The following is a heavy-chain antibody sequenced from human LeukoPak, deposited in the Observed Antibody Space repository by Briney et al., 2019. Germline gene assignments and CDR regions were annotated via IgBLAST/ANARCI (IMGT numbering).Heavy chain of an antibody. J-gene: IGHJ4*02. CDR2: INPDGSST. V-gene: IGHV3-74*01. CDR1: GFTFDDYG. CDR3: VRDMGYYDKV. D-gene: IGHD3-22*01. Sequence: GGSLRLSCAASGFTFDDYGMSWVRQAPGKGLVWVSRINPDGSSTDYADSVKGRFTISRDNAKNTLYLQMNSLRAEDAAVYYCVRDMGYYDKVWGQGTLVTVSS.